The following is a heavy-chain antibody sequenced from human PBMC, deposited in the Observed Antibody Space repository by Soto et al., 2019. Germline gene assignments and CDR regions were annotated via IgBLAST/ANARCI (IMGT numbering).Heavy chain of an antibody. D-gene: IGHD2-21*02. Sequence: PSETLSLTCVVSGGSLSSYYWSWIRQPPGKGLEWIGYIYYSGSTNYNPSLKSRVTISVDTSKNQFSLKLSSVTAADTAVYYCARDLWGYCGTDCYPLDVWGQGTTVTVS. CDR2: IYYSGST. CDR3: ARDLWGYCGTDCYPLDV. CDR1: GGSLSSYY. V-gene: IGHV4-59*01. J-gene: IGHJ6*02.